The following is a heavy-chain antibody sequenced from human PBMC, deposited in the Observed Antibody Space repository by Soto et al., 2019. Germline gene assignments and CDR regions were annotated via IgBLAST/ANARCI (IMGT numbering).Heavy chain of an antibody. CDR2: IIPIFGTT. J-gene: IGHJ4*02. D-gene: IGHD5-18*01. CDR1: GGTFSSYA. CDR3: ARGGSYGSFCFDY. V-gene: IGHV1-69*13. Sequence: GASVKVSCKASGGTFSSYAISWVRQAPGQGLEWMGGIIPIFGTTNYAQKFQGRVTITADESTSTAYMELSSLRSEDTAVYYCARGGSYGSFCFDYWGQGTPVTVSS.